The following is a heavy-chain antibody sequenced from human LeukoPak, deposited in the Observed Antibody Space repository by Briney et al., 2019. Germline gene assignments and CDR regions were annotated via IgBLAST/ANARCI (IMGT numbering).Heavy chain of an antibody. J-gene: IGHJ4*02. D-gene: IGHD1-26*01. CDR3: ARDLVGASYY. V-gene: IGHV3-30*03. CDR2: ISYDGSNK. Sequence: GGSLRLSCAASGFTFSSYGMHWVRQAPGKGLEWVAVISYDGSNKYYADSVKGRFTISRDNSKNTLYLQMNSLRAEDTAVYFCARDLVGASYYWGQGTPVTVSS. CDR1: GFTFSSYG.